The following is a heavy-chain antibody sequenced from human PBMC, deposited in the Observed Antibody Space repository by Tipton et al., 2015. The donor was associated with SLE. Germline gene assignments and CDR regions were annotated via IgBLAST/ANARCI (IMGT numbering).Heavy chain of an antibody. CDR2: IYSGETT. D-gene: IGHD2-15*01. V-gene: IGHV3-53*05. CDR3: ATLWGYCSVGRCYSAF. Sequence: SLRLSCAASGFIVRSHYMSWVRQAPGKGLEWVSVIYSGETTYYADSVKGRFAISRDSSKNTLYLQMNSLRPEDTAVYYCATLWGYCSVGRCYSAFWGQGTLVTVSS. CDR1: GFIVRSHY. J-gene: IGHJ4*02.